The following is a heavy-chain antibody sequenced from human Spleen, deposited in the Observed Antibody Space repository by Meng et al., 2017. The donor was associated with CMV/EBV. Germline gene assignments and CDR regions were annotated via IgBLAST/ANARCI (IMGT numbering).Heavy chain of an antibody. D-gene: IGHD5-24*01. Sequence: ASVKVSCKTSGYFFSEYFIHWARQAPGQGFEWLGWANPNSGATTYGTKFQGRVTMTWDTSISTAYMELTGLTSDDTSVYYCGRGIPITFCTRDDCNPNWFDPWGQGTLVTVSS. J-gene: IGHJ5*02. V-gene: IGHV1-2*02. CDR1: GYFFSEYF. CDR2: ANPNSGAT. CDR3: GRGIPITFCTRDDCNPNWFDP.